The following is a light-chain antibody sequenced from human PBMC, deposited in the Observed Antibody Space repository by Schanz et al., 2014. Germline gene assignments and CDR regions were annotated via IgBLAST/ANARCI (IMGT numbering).Light chain of an antibody. CDR2: DAS. J-gene: IGKJ1*01. CDR3: QQYNSYWA. V-gene: IGKV1-5*01. Sequence: DIQMTQSPSTLSASVGDRVTITCRASQTISTWLAWYQQKPGKAPKLLIYDASTLKSGVPSRFSGSRSGTEFTLTISRLQPNDVATYYCQQYNSYWAFGQGTKVEIK. CDR1: QTISTW.